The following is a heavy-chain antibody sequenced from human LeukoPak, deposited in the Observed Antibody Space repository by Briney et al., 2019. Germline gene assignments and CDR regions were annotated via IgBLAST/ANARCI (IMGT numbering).Heavy chain of an antibody. J-gene: IGHJ6*04. Sequence: ASVKVSCKASGYTFTSYYMHWVRQAPGQGLEWMGIINPSGGSTSYAQKFQGRVTMTRDTPTSTVYMELSSLRSEDTAVYYCASGIAAADYYYYYGMDVWGKGTTVTVSS. CDR1: GYTFTSYY. CDR3: ASGIAAADYYYYYGMDV. D-gene: IGHD6-13*01. CDR2: INPSGGST. V-gene: IGHV1-46*01.